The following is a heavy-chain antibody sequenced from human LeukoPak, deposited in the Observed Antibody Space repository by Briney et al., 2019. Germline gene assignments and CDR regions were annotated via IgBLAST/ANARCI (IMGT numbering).Heavy chain of an antibody. CDR1: GFTFSSHW. CDR3: ARGGYNSWAAFDI. CDR2: INSDGSST. J-gene: IGHJ3*02. D-gene: IGHD5-24*01. V-gene: IGHV3-74*01. Sequence: GRSLRLSCAGSGFTFSSHWMRWVRQAPGKGLVWVSRINSDGSSTSYADSVKGRFTISRDNAKNTLYLQMNSLRAEDTAVYYCARGGYNSWAAFDIWGQGTMVTVSS.